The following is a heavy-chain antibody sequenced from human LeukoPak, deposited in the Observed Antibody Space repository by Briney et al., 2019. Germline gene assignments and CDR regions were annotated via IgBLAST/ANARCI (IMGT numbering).Heavy chain of an antibody. CDR2: ISYDGSHE. V-gene: IGHV3-30*04. Sequence: GGSLRLSCAASGFTFSSYAMHWVRQAPGKGLEWVAIISYDGSHEYYADSVKGRFTISRDNSKNTLYLQMNSLRPEDTAVYYCAITFRIDCSSTSCYYYGMDVWGKGTTVTVSS. CDR1: GFTFSSYA. CDR3: AITFRIDCSSTSCYYYGMDV. J-gene: IGHJ6*04. D-gene: IGHD2-2*01.